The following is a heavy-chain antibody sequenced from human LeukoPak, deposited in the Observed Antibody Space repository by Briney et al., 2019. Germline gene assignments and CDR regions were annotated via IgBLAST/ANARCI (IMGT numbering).Heavy chain of an antibody. V-gene: IGHV3-30*02. CDR2: IRYDGTTQ. CDR1: GFTFGSYG. Sequence: GGSLRLSCAGSGFTFGSYGMHWVRQAPGKGLDWVAFIRYDGTTQYYTDSVKGRFTISRDNSKNMLCLQMNNLRGEDTAVYFCAKAPYSSSWSPDDWGQGTLVTVSS. CDR3: AKAPYSSSWSPDD. J-gene: IGHJ4*02. D-gene: IGHD2-2*01.